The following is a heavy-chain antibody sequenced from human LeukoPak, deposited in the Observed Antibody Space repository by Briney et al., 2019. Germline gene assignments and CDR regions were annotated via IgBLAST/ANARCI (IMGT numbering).Heavy chain of an antibody. V-gene: IGHV4-59*08. D-gene: IGHD4-23*01. CDR2: IYYSGST. J-gene: IGHJ4*02. CDR3: ARLSVGTILPYYFDY. Sequence: SETLSLTCTVSGGSISSYYWSWIRQPPGKGLEWIGYIYYSGSTSYNSSLKSRVTISVATSKNQFSLKLTSVTAADTAVYYCARLSVGTILPYYFDYWGQGTLVTVSS. CDR1: GGSISSYY.